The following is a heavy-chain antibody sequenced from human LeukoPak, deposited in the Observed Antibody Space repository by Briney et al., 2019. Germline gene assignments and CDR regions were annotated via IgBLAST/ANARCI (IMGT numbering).Heavy chain of an antibody. CDR3: ARAEEPYNWFDP. J-gene: IGHJ5*02. CDR1: GGSISSGGYY. CDR2: IYYSGST. D-gene: IGHD1-14*01. V-gene: IGHV4-31*03. Sequence: SQTLSLTCTVSGGSISSGGYYWSWIRQHPGTGLEWIGYIYYSGSTYYNPSLKSRVTISVDTSKNRFSLKLSSVTAADTAVYYCARAEEPYNWFDPWGQGTLVTVSS.